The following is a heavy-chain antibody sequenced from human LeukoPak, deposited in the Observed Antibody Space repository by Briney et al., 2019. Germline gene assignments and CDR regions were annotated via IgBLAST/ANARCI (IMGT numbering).Heavy chain of an antibody. V-gene: IGHV1-2*02. Sequence: ASVKVSCKASGYTFTGYYMHWVRQAPGHGLEWMGWINPNSGGTNYAQKFQGRVTMTRDTSISTAYMELSRLRSDDTAVYYCARGPLIVATIFAGLVFDYWGQGTLVTVSS. CDR1: GYTFTGYY. CDR2: INPNSGGT. CDR3: ARGPLIVATIFAGLVFDY. J-gene: IGHJ4*02. D-gene: IGHD5-12*01.